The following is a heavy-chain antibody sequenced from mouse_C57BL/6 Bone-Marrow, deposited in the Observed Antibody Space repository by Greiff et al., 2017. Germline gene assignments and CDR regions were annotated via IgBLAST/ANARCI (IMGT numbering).Heavy chain of an antibody. CDR3: ASGFAY. V-gene: IGHV1-81*01. Sequence: QVQLQQSGAELARPGASVKLSCKASGYTFTSYGISWVKQRTGQGLEWIGEIYPRSGNTYYNEKFKGKATLTADKSSSTAYMELRRLTSEDSAVYFCASGFAYWGQGTLVTVSA. J-gene: IGHJ3*01. CDR1: GYTFTSYG. CDR2: IYPRSGNT.